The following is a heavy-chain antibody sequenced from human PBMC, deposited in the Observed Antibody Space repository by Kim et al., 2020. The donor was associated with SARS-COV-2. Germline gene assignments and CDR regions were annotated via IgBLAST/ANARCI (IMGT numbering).Heavy chain of an antibody. D-gene: IGHD4-4*01. CDR2: IVHILGHT. V-gene: IGHV1-69*04. Sequence: SVKVSCKASGYTFSNYGISWVRQAPGQGLEWMARIVHILGHTNYAPSFQGRVTMTTDTITSTVSLALSSLRSEHTAVYYCARDTQMTTDDATDNWDLGT. J-gene: IGHJ3*02. CDR1: GYTFSNYG. CDR3: ARDTQMTTDDATDN.